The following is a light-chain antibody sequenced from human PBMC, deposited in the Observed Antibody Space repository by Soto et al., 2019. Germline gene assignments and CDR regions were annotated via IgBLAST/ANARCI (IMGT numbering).Light chain of an antibody. Sequence: QSALAQPASVSGSPGQSITISCAGTNRDVGGYNYVSWYQQDPGKAPKLIIYEVTYRPSGVSNRFSGSKSGNTASLTISGLQAEDEADYYCSSYSSSSALDVIFGGGTKVTVL. CDR1: NRDVGGYNY. CDR2: EVT. J-gene: IGLJ2*01. V-gene: IGLV2-14*01. CDR3: SSYSSSSALDVI.